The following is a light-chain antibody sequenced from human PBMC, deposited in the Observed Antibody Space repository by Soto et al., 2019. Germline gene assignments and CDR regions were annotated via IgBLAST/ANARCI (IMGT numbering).Light chain of an antibody. Sequence: EIVLTQSPGTLSLSPGERATLSCRTSQSVSNTYLAWYQQKPGQAPRFLIYHASSRATGIPGRFSGSGSGIDFTLTISRLEPEDFAVYYCQQYGTSPPVYAFGQGTNLEI. V-gene: IGKV3-20*01. J-gene: IGKJ2*01. CDR2: HAS. CDR1: QSVSNTY. CDR3: QQYGTSPPVYA.